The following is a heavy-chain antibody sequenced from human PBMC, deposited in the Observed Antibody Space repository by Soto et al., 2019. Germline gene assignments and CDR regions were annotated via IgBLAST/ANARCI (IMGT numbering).Heavy chain of an antibody. CDR1: GYTFTSYY. V-gene: IGHV1-46*01. Sequence: ASVKVSCKASGYTFTSYYMHWVRQAPGQGPEWMGIINPSGGSTSYAQKFQSRVTMTRDTSTSTVYMELSSLQSKDTAGYYCGTIAAAGSAFDIWGKGTMVSVS. D-gene: IGHD6-13*01. CDR2: INPSGGST. CDR3: GTIAAAGSAFDI. J-gene: IGHJ3*02.